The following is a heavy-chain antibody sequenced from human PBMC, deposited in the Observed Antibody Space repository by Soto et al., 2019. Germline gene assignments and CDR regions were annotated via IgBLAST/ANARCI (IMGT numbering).Heavy chain of an antibody. J-gene: IGHJ3*02. D-gene: IGHD3-3*01. Sequence: GGSLRLSCAASGFTFSSYAISGVRQAPGKGLEWVSAISGSGGSTYYADSVKGRFTISRDNSKNTLYLQMNSLRAEDTAVYYCAKDRPYYDFWSGYGPDAFDIWGQGTMVTVSS. CDR1: GFTFSSYA. V-gene: IGHV3-23*01. CDR2: ISGSGGST. CDR3: AKDRPYYDFWSGYGPDAFDI.